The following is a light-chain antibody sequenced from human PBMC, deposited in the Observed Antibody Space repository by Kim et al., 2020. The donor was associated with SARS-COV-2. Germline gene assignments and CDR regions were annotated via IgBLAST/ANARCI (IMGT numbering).Light chain of an antibody. Sequence: SPGERAPLSCRASESVSGKLAWYQQKPGQAPRLLIYGASTRATGIPARFSGSGSGTEFTLTISSLQSEDFAVYYCQQYKNWPPRTFGQGTKVDIK. CDR3: QQYKNWPPRT. V-gene: IGKV3-15*01. CDR1: ESVSGK. CDR2: GAS. J-gene: IGKJ1*01.